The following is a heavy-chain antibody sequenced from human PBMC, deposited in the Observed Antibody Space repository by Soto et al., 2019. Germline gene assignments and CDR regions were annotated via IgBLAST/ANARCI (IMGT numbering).Heavy chain of an antibody. CDR2: INPNSGDT. J-gene: IGHJ4*02. V-gene: IGHV1-2*04. CDR1: GGTFSSYA. D-gene: IGHD6-19*01. Sequence: SVKVSCKASGGTFSSYAISWVRQAPGQGLEWMGWINPNSGDTNYTQKFQGWVTMTRDTSISTAYMELSRLRSDDTAVYYCATSRISIAVAGETEYYFDYWGQGTPVTVSS. CDR3: ATSRISIAVAGETEYYFDY.